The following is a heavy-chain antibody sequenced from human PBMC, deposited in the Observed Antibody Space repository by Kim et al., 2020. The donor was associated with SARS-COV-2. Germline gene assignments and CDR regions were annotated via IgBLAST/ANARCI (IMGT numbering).Heavy chain of an antibody. V-gene: IGHV3-7*01. CDR3: ARVGSSSWYFDY. J-gene: IGHJ4*02. D-gene: IGHD6-13*01. Sequence: GGSLRLSCAASGFTFSSYWMSWVRQAPGKGLEWVANIKQDGSEKYYVDSVKGRFTISKDNATNSLYLQMNSLRAEDSAVYYCARVGSSSWYFDYWGQGTLVTVSS. CDR2: IKQDGSEK. CDR1: GFTFSSYW.